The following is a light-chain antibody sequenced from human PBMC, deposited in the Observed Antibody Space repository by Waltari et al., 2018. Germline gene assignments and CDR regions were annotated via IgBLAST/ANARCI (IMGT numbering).Light chain of an antibody. Sequence: DIQMTQSPSSLSASVGDRVTITCRASQSSSSYLNWYQQKPGKAPKLLIYAASSLQSGVPSRFSGSGSGTDFTLTISSLQPEDFATYYCQQGYSTPLTFGGGTKVEIK. CDR3: QQGYSTPLT. CDR2: AAS. V-gene: IGKV1-39*01. CDR1: QSSSSY. J-gene: IGKJ4*01.